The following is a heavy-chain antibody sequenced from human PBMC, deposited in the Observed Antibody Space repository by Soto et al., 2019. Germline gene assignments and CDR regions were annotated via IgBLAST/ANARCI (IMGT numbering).Heavy chain of an antibody. CDR3: AKIMIQGVLVDALDV. J-gene: IGHJ6*02. CDR2: ISFNGGVI. CDR1: GFVFRNLT. D-gene: IGHD3-10*01. V-gene: IGHV3-23*01. Sequence: DVQLLESGGGVVQPGGSLRRSCAASGFVFRNLTMNWVRQAPGKGLEYVAIISFNGGVIFDADSVRGRFTISRDNAKNILYLDMTNLRPEDSGVYYCAKIMIQGVLVDALDVWGRGKTVTDS.